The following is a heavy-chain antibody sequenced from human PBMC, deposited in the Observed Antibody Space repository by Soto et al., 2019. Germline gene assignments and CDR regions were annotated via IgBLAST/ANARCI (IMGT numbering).Heavy chain of an antibody. Sequence: ASVKVSCKATGYTFSAYTMNWVRQAPGQSLEWMEWIKAGSGNTKYSQNFQGRVSITRDTSASTVYMELTGLTSEDTAVYYCSRATEKLGPRANDALDVWGQGTMVTVSS. CDR3: SRATEKLGPRANDALDV. J-gene: IGHJ3*01. V-gene: IGHV1-3*01. D-gene: IGHD3-3*02. CDR2: IKAGSGNT. CDR1: GYTFSAYT.